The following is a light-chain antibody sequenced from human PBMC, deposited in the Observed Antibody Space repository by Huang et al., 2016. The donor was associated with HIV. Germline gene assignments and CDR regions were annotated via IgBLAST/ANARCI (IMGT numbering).Light chain of an antibody. CDR3: QQRTNWPPGYT. J-gene: IGKJ2*01. CDR1: QNIKND. V-gene: IGKV3-11*01. CDR2: NAS. Sequence: EIVLTQSPATLSLSPGQRVALSCRASQNIKNDLSWYQKRPGQAPRLLISNASNRATGIQARFSGSGSGTDFTLTISSLEPEDLVVYFCQQRTNWPPGYTFGQGTKL.